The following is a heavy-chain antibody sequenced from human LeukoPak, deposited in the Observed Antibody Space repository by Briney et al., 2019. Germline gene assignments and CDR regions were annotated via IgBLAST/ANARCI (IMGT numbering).Heavy chain of an antibody. CDR2: ISAYNGNT. J-gene: IGHJ5*02. CDR3: ARDSWVLGYCSSTSCRFDP. Sequence: ASVKVSCKASGYTFTGYYMHWVRQAPGQGLEWMGWISAYNGNTNYAQKLQGRVTMTTDTSTSTAYMELRSLRSDDTAVYYCARDSWVLGYCSSTSCRFDPWGQGTLVTVSS. D-gene: IGHD2-2*01. CDR1: GYTFTGYY. V-gene: IGHV1-18*04.